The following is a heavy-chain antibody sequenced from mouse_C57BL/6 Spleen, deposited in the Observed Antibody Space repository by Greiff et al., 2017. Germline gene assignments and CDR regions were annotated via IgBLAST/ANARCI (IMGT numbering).Heavy chain of an antibody. V-gene: IGHV1-64*01. Sequence: VQLQQPGAELVKPGASVKLSCKASGYTFTSYWMHWVKQRPGQGLEWIGMIHPNSGSTNYNEKFKSKATLTVDKSSSTAYMQLSSLPSEDSAVYYCAGSNYEDWYFDVWGTGTTVTVSS. CDR1: GYTFTSYW. CDR3: AGSNYEDWYFDV. CDR2: IHPNSGST. D-gene: IGHD2-5*01. J-gene: IGHJ1*03.